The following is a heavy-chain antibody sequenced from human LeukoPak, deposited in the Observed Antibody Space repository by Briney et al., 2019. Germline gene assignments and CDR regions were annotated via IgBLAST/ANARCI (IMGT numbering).Heavy chain of an antibody. CDR2: ISESGGST. J-gene: IGHJ4*02. CDR1: GFTFSTSA. CDR3: AKGSF. V-gene: IGHV3-23*01. D-gene: IGHD3-10*01. Sequence: RPGGSLRLSCVVSGFTFSTSAMSWVRQAPGKGLEWVSGISESGGSTYYADSVKGRFTSSRDNSKNTLYLQTNNLRAEDTAAYYCAKGSFWGQGTLVTVSS.